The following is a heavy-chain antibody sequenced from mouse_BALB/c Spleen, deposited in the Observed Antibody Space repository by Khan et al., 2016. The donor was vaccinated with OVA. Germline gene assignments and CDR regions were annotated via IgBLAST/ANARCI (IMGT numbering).Heavy chain of an antibody. V-gene: IGHV1S136*01. J-gene: IGHJ3*01. CDR3: ESDYGRSFWFSY. Sequence: VQLQQSGPVLVKPGASVKMSCKASGYTFTNYIIHWVKQTPGQGLEWIGYVNPYNDGTKYNEKFKGKATLTSDKSSSTAYMKLSGLTSEDSAVYYCESDYGRSFWFSYWGQGTLVTVSA. CDR1: GYTFTNYI. CDR2: VNPYNDGT. D-gene: IGHD1-1*01.